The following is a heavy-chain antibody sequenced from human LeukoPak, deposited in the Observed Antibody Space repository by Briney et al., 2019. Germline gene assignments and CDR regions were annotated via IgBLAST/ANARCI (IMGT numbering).Heavy chain of an antibody. CDR3: ARDKLGSGYSSVFDY. J-gene: IGHJ4*02. CDR1: GFSVSSNY. CDR2: IYTGGTT. Sequence: GGSLRHSCAASGFSVSSNYMNWVRQAPGKGLEWVSAIYTGGTTYYADSVKGRFTISRDNSKNTLYLQMNSLRAEDTAVYYCARDKLGSGYSSVFDYWGQGTLVTVSS. V-gene: IGHV3-66*02. D-gene: IGHD6-19*01.